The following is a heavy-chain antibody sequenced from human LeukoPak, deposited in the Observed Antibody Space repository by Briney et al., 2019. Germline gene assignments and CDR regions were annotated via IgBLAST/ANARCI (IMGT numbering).Heavy chain of an antibody. CDR1: GFTSSSSW. CDR2: INSDGSST. D-gene: IGHD1-26*01. Sequence: GGSLRLSCAASGFTSSSSWMHWVRQAPGKGLVWVSHINSDGSSTNYADSVKGRFTLSRDNAKNTLYLQMSGLRAEDTAVYYCARDLYYTVDYWGQGTLVTVSS. V-gene: IGHV3-74*01. J-gene: IGHJ4*02. CDR3: ARDLYYTVDY.